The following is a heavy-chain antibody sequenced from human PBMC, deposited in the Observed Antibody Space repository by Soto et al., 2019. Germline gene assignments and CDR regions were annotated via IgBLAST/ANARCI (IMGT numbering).Heavy chain of an antibody. CDR2: IYYSGST. V-gene: IGHV4-59*01. D-gene: IGHD2-15*01. Sequence: SETLSLTCTVSGGSISSYYWSWIRQPPGKGLEWIGYIYYSGSTNYNPSLKSRVTISVDTSKNQFSLKLSSVTAADTAVYYCARDPATYYFDYWGQGTLVTVSS. CDR3: ARDPATYYFDY. CDR1: GGSISSYY. J-gene: IGHJ4*02.